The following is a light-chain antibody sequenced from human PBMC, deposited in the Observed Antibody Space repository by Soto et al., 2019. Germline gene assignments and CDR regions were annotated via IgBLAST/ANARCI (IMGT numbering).Light chain of an antibody. Sequence: ETVLTQSPGTLSLSPGERATVSCRASQSVGGNSLAWYQQRPGQAPRLLIYDTSKRATGIPDRFSGSGSGTDFTLTISRLEPADFAVYYCQRYQNSPRTFGQGTKVEIK. CDR1: QSVGGNS. CDR2: DTS. J-gene: IGKJ1*01. CDR3: QRYQNSPRT. V-gene: IGKV3-20*01.